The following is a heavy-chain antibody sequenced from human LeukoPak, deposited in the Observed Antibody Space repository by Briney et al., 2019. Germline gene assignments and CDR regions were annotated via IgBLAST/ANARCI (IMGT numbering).Heavy chain of an antibody. CDR3: ARLRSSWYTHAFDI. Sequence: GASVKVSCKASGYTFTSYDINWVRQATGQGLEWMGWMNPNSGNTGYAQKFQGRVTITRNTSISTAYMELSSLRSEDTAVYYCARLRSSWYTHAFDIWGQGTMVTVSS. CDR2: MNPNSGNT. CDR1: GYTFTSYD. V-gene: IGHV1-8*03. D-gene: IGHD6-13*01. J-gene: IGHJ3*02.